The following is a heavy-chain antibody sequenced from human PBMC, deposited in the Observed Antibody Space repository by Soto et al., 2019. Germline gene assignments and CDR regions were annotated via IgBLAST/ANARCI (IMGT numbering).Heavy chain of an antibody. CDR1: GGSISSYY. CDR2: IYYSGST. V-gene: IGHV4-59*08. D-gene: IGHD1-1*01. CDR3: ARRYGYSFDY. Sequence: QVQLQESGPGLVKPSETLSLTCTVSGGSISSYYWSWIRQPPGKGLEWIGYIYYSGSTNYNPSLKSRVTIPVDTSKTQFSLMLSSVTAADPAVYYCARRYGYSFDYWGQGTLVTVSS. J-gene: IGHJ4*02.